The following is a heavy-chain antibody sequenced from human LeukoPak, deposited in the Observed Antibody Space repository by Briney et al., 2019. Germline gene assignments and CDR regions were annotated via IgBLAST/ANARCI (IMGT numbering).Heavy chain of an antibody. D-gene: IGHD5-12*01. J-gene: IGHJ4*02. CDR1: GFTFSSYA. V-gene: IGHV3-23*01. CDR2: IYGNGATT. Sequence: GGSLRLSCAVSGFTFSSYAMNWVRQAPGKGLEWVSIIYGNGATTDYADSVKGRFTISRDDSKNTLYLQMNGLRAEDTAVYYCARKYSGFDYWGQGTLVTVSS. CDR3: ARKYSGFDY.